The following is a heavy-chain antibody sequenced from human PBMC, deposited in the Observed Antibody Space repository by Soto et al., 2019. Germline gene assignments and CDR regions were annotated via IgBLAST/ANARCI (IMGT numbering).Heavy chain of an antibody. D-gene: IGHD3-9*01. CDR1: GGTFTSFA. CDR3: ASSTYHDILTGFFDYYYYGMDV. V-gene: IGHV1-69*17. J-gene: IGHJ6*02. CDR2: IVPLFGIP. Sequence: QVQLVQSGPEVKKPGSSVKVSCKASGGTFTSFAISWVRQAPGQGLEWMGGIVPLFGIPNYAQRFQGRVNITADRSTSTAFMELSSLGSEDTAIYYCASSTYHDILTGFFDYYYYGMDVWGQGTTVTVSS.